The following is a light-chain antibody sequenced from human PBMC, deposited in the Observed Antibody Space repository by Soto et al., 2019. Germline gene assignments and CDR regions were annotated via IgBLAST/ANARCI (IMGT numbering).Light chain of an antibody. V-gene: IGKV1-5*01. CDR2: DAS. Sequence: DIQMTQSPSTLSASVGDRVTITCRASQSISSWLAWYQQKPGKAPKLLIYDASSLASGVPSRFSGSGSGTEFTLTISSLQPDDFATYYCQQYRTFGQGTKVDIK. J-gene: IGKJ1*01. CDR1: QSISSW. CDR3: QQYRT.